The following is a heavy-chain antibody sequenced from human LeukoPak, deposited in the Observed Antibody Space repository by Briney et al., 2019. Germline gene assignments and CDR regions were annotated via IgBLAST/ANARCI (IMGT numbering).Heavy chain of an antibody. D-gene: IGHD4-17*01. J-gene: IGHJ6*02. CDR1: GFTVSSNY. CDR3: ARAVRDPYYYYGMDV. CDR2: IYSGGST. V-gene: IGHV3-66*01. Sequence: GGSLRLSCAASGFTVSSNYMSWVRQAPGKGLECVSVIYSGGSTYYADSVKGRFTISRDNSKNTLYLQMNSLRAEDTAVYYCARAVRDPYYYYGMDVWGQGTTVTVSS.